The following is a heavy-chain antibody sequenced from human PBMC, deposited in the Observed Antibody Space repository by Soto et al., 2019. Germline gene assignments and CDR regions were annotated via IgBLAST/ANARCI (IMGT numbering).Heavy chain of an antibody. CDR2: IIPIFGTA. CDR3: ARGHGSSGYYLAEYFQH. Sequence: QVQLVQSGAEVKKPGSSVKVSCKASGGTFSSYAISWVRQAPGQGLEWMGGIIPIFGTANYAQKFQGRVTITADESTSTGYMELSSLRSEDTAVYYCARGHGSSGYYLAEYFQHWGQGTLVTVSS. CDR1: GGTFSSYA. D-gene: IGHD3-22*01. V-gene: IGHV1-69*01. J-gene: IGHJ1*01.